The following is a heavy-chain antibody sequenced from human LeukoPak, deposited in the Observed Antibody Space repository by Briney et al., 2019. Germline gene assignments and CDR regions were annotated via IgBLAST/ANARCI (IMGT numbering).Heavy chain of an antibody. CDR2: IDTNTGDP. D-gene: IGHD3-10*01. V-gene: IGHV7-4-1*02. CDR3: ANEHYGSGSYYLDY. Sequence: ASVKVSCKASGYTFTTYAMNWVRQAPGQGLEWMGWIDTNTGDPTYAQGFTGRFVFSLDTSVSTAYLQISSLKAEDTAVYYCANEHYGSGSYYLDYWGQGTLVTVSS. J-gene: IGHJ4*02. CDR1: GYTFTTYA.